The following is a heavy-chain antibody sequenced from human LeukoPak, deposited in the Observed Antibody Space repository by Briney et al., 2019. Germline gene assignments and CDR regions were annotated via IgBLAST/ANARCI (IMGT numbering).Heavy chain of an antibody. Sequence: PGGSLRLSCAASGFTFSSYAMHWVRQAPGKGLEWVAVISYDGSNKYYADSVKGRFTISRDNSKNTLYLQMNSLRAEDTAVYYCARVPIFGVVPYFDYWGQGTLVTVSS. J-gene: IGHJ4*02. CDR2: ISYDGSNK. CDR1: GFTFSSYA. V-gene: IGHV3-30-3*01. CDR3: ARVPIFGVVPYFDY. D-gene: IGHD3-3*01.